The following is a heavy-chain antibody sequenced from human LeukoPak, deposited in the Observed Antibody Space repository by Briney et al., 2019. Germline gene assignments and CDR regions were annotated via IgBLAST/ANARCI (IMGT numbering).Heavy chain of an antibody. V-gene: IGHV5-51*01. J-gene: IGHJ3*02. Sequence: GESLKISCKGSGYSFTSYWIGWVRQMPGKGLEWMGIIYPGDSDTRYSPSFQGQVTISADKSISTAYLQWSSLKASDTAMYYCARNRLLSTRADAFDIWGQGTMVTVSS. CDR2: IYPGDSDT. CDR3: ARNRLLSTRADAFDI. CDR1: GYSFTSYW. D-gene: IGHD4/OR15-4a*01.